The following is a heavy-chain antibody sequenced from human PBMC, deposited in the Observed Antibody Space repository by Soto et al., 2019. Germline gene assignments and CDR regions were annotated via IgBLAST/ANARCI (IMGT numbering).Heavy chain of an antibody. J-gene: IGHJ5*01. V-gene: IGHV3-23*01. CDR1: GFTFDTHA. CDR2: ISATGFSK. D-gene: IGHD3-3*01. CDR3: AMVSAFDFWSSHFVFGWFDS. Sequence: EVRLLESGGGFVRPGGSLRLACSASGFTFDTHAMAWVRQAPGKGLEWVASISATGFSKYHADSVKGRITISRANSNNAVYLRMKTLRAEDTAVYNCAMVSAFDFWSSHFVFGWFDSWGQGTEVTVSS.